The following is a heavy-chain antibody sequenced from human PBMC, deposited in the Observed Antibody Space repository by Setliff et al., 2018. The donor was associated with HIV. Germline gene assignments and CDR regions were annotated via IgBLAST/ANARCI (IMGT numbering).Heavy chain of an antibody. Sequence: PSETLSLTCAVSGYAINNNFFWGWVRQPPGKGLEWIGSIYHSGSTYYNPSLKSRVTISLDTSNNHFSLKLSSVTAADTATYYCSRGPPFDRWGRGTLVTVSS. J-gene: IGHJ2*01. V-gene: IGHV4-38-2*01. CDR1: GYAINNNFF. CDR2: IYHSGST. CDR3: SRGPPFDR.